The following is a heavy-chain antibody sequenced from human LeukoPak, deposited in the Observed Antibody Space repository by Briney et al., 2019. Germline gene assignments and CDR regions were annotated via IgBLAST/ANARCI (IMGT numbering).Heavy chain of an antibody. CDR1: GYTFTSYG. Sequence: GASVKVSCKASGYTFTSYGISWVRQAPGQGLEWMGWISAYNGNTNYAQKLQGRVTMTTDTSTSTAYMELRSLRSDDTAVYYCARGGYYDSSGYYYYYFDYWGQGTLVTVSS. J-gene: IGHJ4*02. V-gene: IGHV1-18*01. CDR2: ISAYNGNT. CDR3: ARGGYYDSSGYYYYYFDY. D-gene: IGHD3-22*01.